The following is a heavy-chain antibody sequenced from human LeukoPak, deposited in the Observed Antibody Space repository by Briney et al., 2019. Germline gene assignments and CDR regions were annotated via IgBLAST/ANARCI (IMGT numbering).Heavy chain of an antibody. D-gene: IGHD3-10*01. CDR1: SYTFTSYG. CDR3: ARERLPTMGAFDI. J-gene: IGHJ3*02. V-gene: IGHV1-18*03. Sequence: ASVKVSCKASSYTFTSYGISWVRQAPGQGLEWMGWISAYNGNTNYAQKFQGRVTMTTDTSTSTAYMELSSLRSEDMAVYYCARERLPTMGAFDIWGQGTMVTVSS. CDR2: ISAYNGNT.